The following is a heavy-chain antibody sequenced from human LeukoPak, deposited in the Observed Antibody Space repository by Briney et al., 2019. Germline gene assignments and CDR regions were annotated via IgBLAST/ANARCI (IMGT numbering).Heavy chain of an antibody. V-gene: IGHV5-51*01. CDR2: IYPDDSDT. CDR3: ARHSNRGAASSAITRYYYYDMDV. D-gene: IGHD5-24*01. Sequence: GESLKISCAASGYSFTTYWIGGVRQMPGKGLEWVGIIYPDDSDTRYSPTFQGQVTISADKSISTAYLQWSSLKASDTAMYFCARHSNRGAASSAITRYYYYDMDVWGKGTTVTVSS. CDR1: GYSFTTYW. J-gene: IGHJ6*03.